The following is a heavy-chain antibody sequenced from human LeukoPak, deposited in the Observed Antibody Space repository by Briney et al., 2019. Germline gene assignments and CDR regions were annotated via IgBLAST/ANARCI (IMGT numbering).Heavy chain of an antibody. CDR2: IKQDGSEK. CDR3: ARTIGYGSGNDQAGG. V-gene: IGHV3-7*01. CDR1: GFTLSYYW. J-gene: IGHJ4*02. Sequence: PGGSLRLSCAAPGFTLSYYWMSWVRQAPGQGLEWVANIKQDGSEKYVDSVKGRFTISRDNAKNSPYLQMNSLRAEDTAVYYCARTIGYGSGNDQAGGWGPGTLVSVSS. D-gene: IGHD3-10*01.